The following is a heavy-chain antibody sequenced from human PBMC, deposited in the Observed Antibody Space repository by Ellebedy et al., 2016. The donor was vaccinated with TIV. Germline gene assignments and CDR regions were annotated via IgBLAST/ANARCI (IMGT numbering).Heavy chain of an antibody. CDR1: GFTFSNAW. J-gene: IGHJ4*02. CDR3: TRELDY. Sequence: GESLKISXAASGFTFSNAWMSWVRQAPGKGLEWVGFIRSKAYGGTTEYAASVKGRFTISRDDSKSIAYLQMNSLKTEDTAVYYCTRELDYWGQGTLVTVSS. CDR2: IRSKAYGGTT. V-gene: IGHV3-49*04.